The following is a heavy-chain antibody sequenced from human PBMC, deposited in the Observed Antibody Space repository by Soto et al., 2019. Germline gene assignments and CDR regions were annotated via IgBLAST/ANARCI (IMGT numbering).Heavy chain of an antibody. CDR3: ARGMWPDRFAN. CDR1: GESLNYYY. D-gene: IGHD2-21*01. J-gene: IGHJ5*02. CDR2: FYQGGST. V-gene: IGHV4-34*01. Sequence: HVQLRQWGAGLLKPSDTLSLTCAVYGESLNYYYWSWIRQAPGKGLEWIGEFYQGGSTHYNPSVKSRVTISVDLSGQQFSLKLTSVTAADTATYYCARGMWPDRFANWGQGTLVTVSS.